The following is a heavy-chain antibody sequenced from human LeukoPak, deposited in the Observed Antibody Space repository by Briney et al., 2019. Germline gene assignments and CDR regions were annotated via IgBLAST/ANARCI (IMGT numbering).Heavy chain of an antibody. J-gene: IGHJ5*02. V-gene: IGHV3-72*01. CDR2: TRNKANRYTT. CDR1: GFTFSDHH. D-gene: IGHD5-18*01. CDR3: ARDFSDTDWFDP. Sequence: PGGSLRLSCAASGFTFSDHHMDWVRQAPGKGLEWVGRTRNKANRYTTEYAASVKGRFTVSRDDSKNSLYLQMNSLRAEDTAVYYCARDFSDTDWFDPWGQGTLVTVSS.